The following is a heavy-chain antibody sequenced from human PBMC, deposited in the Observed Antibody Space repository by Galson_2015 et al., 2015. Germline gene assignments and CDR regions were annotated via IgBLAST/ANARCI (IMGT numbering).Heavy chain of an antibody. CDR3: ARGGDGECNY. CDR1: GFTFSNYW. D-gene: IGHD2-21*01. CDR2: INQDGSDT. V-gene: IGHV3-7*03. J-gene: IGHJ4*02. Sequence: SLRLSCAASGFTFSNYWMTWVRQAPGKGLEWVANINQDGSDTNYVDSMKGRFTISRDNAKNSLYLQINSLRVEDTALYYCARGGDGECNYWGQGTLVTASS.